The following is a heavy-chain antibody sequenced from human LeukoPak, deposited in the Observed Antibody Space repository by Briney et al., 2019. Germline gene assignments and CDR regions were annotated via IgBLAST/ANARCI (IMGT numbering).Heavy chain of an antibody. D-gene: IGHD6-19*01. V-gene: IGHV3-11*04. CDR2: ISSSGSTI. CDR1: GFIFSDYY. Sequence: PGGSLRLSCAASGFIFSDYYMSWIRQAPGKGLEWVSYISSSGSTIYYADSVKGRFTISRDNAKNSLYLQMNSLRADDRAVYFCARYGLGYYYMDVWGKGTTVTVSS. J-gene: IGHJ6*03. CDR3: ARYGLGYYYMDV.